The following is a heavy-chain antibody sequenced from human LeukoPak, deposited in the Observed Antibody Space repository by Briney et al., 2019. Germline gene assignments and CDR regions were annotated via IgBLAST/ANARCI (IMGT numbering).Heavy chain of an antibody. D-gene: IGHD3-9*01. V-gene: IGHV3-23*01. CDR1: GFTFSSYG. Sequence: PGGSLRLSCAASGFTFSSYGMSWVRQAPGKGLEWVSAISGSGGSTYYADSVKGLFTISRDNAKNSLYLQMNSLRAEDTAVYYCSRDLPRYFDWLFGWFDRWGQGSLVTVSS. J-gene: IGHJ5*02. CDR2: ISGSGGST. CDR3: SRDLPRYFDWLFGWFDR.